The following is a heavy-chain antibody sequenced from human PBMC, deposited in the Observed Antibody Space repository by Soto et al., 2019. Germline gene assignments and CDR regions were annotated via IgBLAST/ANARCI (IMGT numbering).Heavy chain of an antibody. J-gene: IGHJ6*02. CDR1: GYTFTSYG. Sequence: QVPLVQSGAEVKKPGASVKVSCKASGYTFTSYGISWVRQAPGQGLEWMGWISAYNGNTNYAQKLQGRVTMTTDTATSTAYMELRSLRSDDTAVYYCARDRSSSGSDYPLSYYYYGMDVWGQGTTVTVSS. CDR3: ARDRSSSGSDYPLSYYYYGMDV. CDR2: ISAYNGNT. D-gene: IGHD1-26*01. V-gene: IGHV1-18*01.